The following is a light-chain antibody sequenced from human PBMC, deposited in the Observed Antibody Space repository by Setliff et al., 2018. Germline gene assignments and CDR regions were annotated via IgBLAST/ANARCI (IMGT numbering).Light chain of an antibody. CDR1: SSDVGAYNY. CDR3: SSYAASYNPYV. CDR2: GVT. Sequence: QSVLTQPPSASGSPGQSLAISCTGTSSDVGAYNYVSWYQQHPGKAPKLMIYGVTKRPSGVPDRFSGSKSGNTASLTVSGLQADDEADYYCSSYAASYNPYVFGTGTKVTVL. J-gene: IGLJ1*01. V-gene: IGLV2-8*01.